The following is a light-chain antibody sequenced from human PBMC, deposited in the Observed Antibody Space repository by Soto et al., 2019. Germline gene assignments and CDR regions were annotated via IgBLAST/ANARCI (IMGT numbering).Light chain of an antibody. Sequence: QSDLTKPAYLTGSPGRAITITSPGTSSDVGGYNYVSWYQQHPGKAPKLMIYDVSNRPSGVSNRFSGSKSGNTASLTISGFQAEDEAAYYCSSYTSRSTYVSGPGSTSPS. J-gene: IGLJ1*01. V-gene: IGLV2-14*01. CDR2: DVS. CDR3: SSYTSRSTYV. CDR1: SSDVGGYNY.